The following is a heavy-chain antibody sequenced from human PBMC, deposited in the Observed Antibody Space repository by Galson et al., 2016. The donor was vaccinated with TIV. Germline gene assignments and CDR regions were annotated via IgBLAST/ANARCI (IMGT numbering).Heavy chain of an antibody. CDR2: ISYDGSEK. CDR3: ARSFESYFMDY. V-gene: IGHV3-30*03. D-gene: IGHD3-16*01. J-gene: IGHJ4*02. Sequence: PRLSCAASGFTFGSYDMYWVRQAPGKGLEWVALISYDGSEKSYGDSVKGRFTVSRHNYRNTLYFDMSNLRTDDTAVYYCARSFESYFMDYWGQGTLVTVSS. CDR1: GFTFGSYD.